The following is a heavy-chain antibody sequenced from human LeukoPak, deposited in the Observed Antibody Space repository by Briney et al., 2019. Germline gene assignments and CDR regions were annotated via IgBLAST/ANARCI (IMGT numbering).Heavy chain of an antibody. CDR3: ARFTLYSSSWYFDY. J-gene: IGHJ4*02. CDR2: ISAYNGIT. V-gene: IGHV1-18*01. Sequence: ASVKVSCKASGYTFTSYGVTWVRQAPGQGLEWMGWISAYNGITYYAQTLQGRVTMTTDTTTSTAYMKLRSLRSDDTAVYYCARFTLYSSSWYFDYWGQGTLVTVSS. D-gene: IGHD6-13*01. CDR1: GYTFTSYG.